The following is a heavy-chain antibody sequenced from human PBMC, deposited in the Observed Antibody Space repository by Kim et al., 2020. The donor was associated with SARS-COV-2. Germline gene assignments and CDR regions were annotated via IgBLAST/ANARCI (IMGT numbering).Heavy chain of an antibody. CDR3: ARDRRGYCSGGSCSRKYYYYYYGMDV. J-gene: IGHJ6*02. V-gene: IGHV3-30*04. CDR2: ISYDGSNT. CDR1: GFTFSSYA. Sequence: GGSLRLSCAASGFTFSSYAMHWVRQAPGKGLEWVAVISYDGSNTYYADSVKGRFTISRDNSKNTLYLQMNSLRAEDTAVYYCARDRRGYCSGGSCSRKYYYYYYGMDVWGQGTAVTVSS. D-gene: IGHD2-15*01.